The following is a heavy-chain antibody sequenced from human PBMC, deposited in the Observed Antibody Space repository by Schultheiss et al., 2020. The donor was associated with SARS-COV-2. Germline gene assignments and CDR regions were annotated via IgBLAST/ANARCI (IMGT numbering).Heavy chain of an antibody. Sequence: GGSLRLSCAASGFTFSSYAMLWVRQAPGKGLQWVAVISYEGSSKHYADSVKGRFTISRDNSKNTLYLQMNSLRPEDTAVYYCVKEGDEMGTSWGQGTLVTVSS. V-gene: IGHV3-30*04. J-gene: IGHJ4*02. D-gene: IGHD5-24*01. CDR3: VKEGDEMGTS. CDR2: ISYEGSSK. CDR1: GFTFSSYA.